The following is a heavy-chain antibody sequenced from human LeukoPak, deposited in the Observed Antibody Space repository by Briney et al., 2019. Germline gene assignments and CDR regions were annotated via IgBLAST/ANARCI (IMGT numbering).Heavy chain of an antibody. CDR2: TCSTRTYI. CDR1: GFTFSSYT. J-gene: IGHJ4*02. Sequence: GGSLRLSCAASGFTFSSYTMNWVRQAPGKGPEWVSSTCSTRTYICYADSVKGRFTISRDNAKNSVYLQMDSLGAEDTAVYYCARGFGGYCSSTSCPVTIDYWGQGIPVTVSS. CDR3: ARGFGGYCSSTSCPVTIDY. V-gene: IGHV3-21*01. D-gene: IGHD2-2*01.